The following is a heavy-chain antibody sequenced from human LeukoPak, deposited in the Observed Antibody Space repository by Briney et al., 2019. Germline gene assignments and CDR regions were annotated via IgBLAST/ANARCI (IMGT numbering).Heavy chain of an antibody. CDR3: ARDLVVVPAAGYNWFDP. CDR2: ISYDGSNK. D-gene: IGHD2-2*01. Sequence: GGSLRLSCAASGFTFSSYGMRWVRQAPGKGLEWVAVISYDGSNKYYADSVKGRFTISRDNSKNTLYLQMNSLRAEDTAVYYCARDLVVVPAAGYNWFDPWGQGTLVTVSS. J-gene: IGHJ5*02. CDR1: GFTFSSYG. V-gene: IGHV3-30*03.